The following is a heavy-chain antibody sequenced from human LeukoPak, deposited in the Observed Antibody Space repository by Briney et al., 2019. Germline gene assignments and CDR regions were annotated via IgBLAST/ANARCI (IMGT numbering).Heavy chain of an antibody. CDR1: GYTFTGYY. D-gene: IGHD3-10*01. CDR3: ARDPSYGSGNNWFDP. J-gene: IGHJ5*02. CDR2: INPSSGGT. V-gene: IGHV1-2*02. Sequence: ASVKVSCKASGYTFTGYYVHWVRRAPGQGLEWMGWINPSSGGTNFAQKFQGRVTMTRDMSITTVYMELNGLRSDDTAVYYCARDPSYGSGNNWFDPWGQGTLVTVSS.